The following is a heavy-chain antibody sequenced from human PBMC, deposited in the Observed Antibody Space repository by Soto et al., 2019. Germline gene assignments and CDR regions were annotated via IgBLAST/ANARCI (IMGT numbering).Heavy chain of an antibody. V-gene: IGHV1-24*01. CDR1: GYTLTELS. CDR3: AREYCSSTSCYRDSWFDP. Sequence: GASVKVSCKVSGYTLTELSMHWVRQAPGKGLEWMGGFDPEYGETIYAQKFQGRVTMTEDTSTDTAYMELSSLRSEDTAVYYCAREYCSSTSCYRDSWFDPWGQGTLVTVSS. D-gene: IGHD2-2*01. CDR2: FDPEYGET. J-gene: IGHJ5*02.